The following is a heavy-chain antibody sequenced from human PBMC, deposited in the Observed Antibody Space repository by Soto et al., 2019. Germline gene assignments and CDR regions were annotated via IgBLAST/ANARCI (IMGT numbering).Heavy chain of an antibody. CDR1: GDSTSTSTYY. V-gene: IGHV4-39*01. J-gene: IGHJ5*02. CDR3: SRRAPEGFDP. CDR2: IDYRGST. Sequence: LETLSLTCTVSGDSTSTSTYYWGWVRQPPGKGLEWIGSIDYRGSTYHNPSLKSRVTISVDTSKNQFSLKLSSVTASDTAFYYCSRRAPEGFDPWGQGTLVTVS.